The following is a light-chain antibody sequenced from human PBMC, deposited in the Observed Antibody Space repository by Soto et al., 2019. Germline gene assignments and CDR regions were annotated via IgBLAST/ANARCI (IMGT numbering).Light chain of an antibody. J-gene: IGKJ1*01. CDR3: QQYYSTLPT. Sequence: DIVLTQSPDSLAVSRGERATINCKSSQSVLYSSNNKNYLAWYQQKPGQPPKLLIYWASTRESGVPDRFSGSGSGTDFTLTISSLQAEDVAVYYCQQYYSTLPTFGQGTKVEIK. CDR1: QSVLYSSNNKNY. V-gene: IGKV4-1*01. CDR2: WAS.